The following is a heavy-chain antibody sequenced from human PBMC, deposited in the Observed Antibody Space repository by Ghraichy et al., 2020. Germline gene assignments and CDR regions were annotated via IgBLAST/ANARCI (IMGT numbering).Heavy chain of an antibody. D-gene: IGHD6-19*01. CDR2: INQDGSEK. V-gene: IGHV3-7*01. CDR1: GLTFSTYW. CDR3: GRGGGWTTDY. J-gene: IGHJ4*02. Sequence: GESLNISCEASGLTFSTYWMSWIRQAPGKGLEWVANINQDGSEKNYVDSVKGRFTISTDNAKSSVYLQMNSLRAEDTAVYYCGRGGGWTTDYWGQGTLVTVSS.